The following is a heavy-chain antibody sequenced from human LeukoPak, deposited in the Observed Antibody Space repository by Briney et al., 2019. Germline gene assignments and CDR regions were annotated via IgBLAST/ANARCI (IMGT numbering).Heavy chain of an antibody. CDR3: AGSIAANAVNAFDI. J-gene: IGHJ3*02. Sequence: PSETLSLTCTVSGGSITTYYWNRIRQPPGKGLEWIGYIYYSGSTNYNPSLKSRLTISVDTSKNQFSLKLTSVTAADTAVYYCAGSIAANAVNAFDIWGQGTMVTVSS. CDR2: IYYSGST. V-gene: IGHV4-59*08. CDR1: GGSITTYY. D-gene: IGHD6-13*01.